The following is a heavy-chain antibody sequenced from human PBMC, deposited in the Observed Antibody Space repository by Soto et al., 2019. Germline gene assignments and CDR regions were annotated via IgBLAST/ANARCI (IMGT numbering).Heavy chain of an antibody. V-gene: IGHV3-21*01. Sequence: GGSLRLSCEASGFIFTTNSMNWVRQVPGKGLQWLSSISSSGTFKSYGDSVKGRFTISRDNAKNSLFLQMNNLSGEDTGLYYCARDPPHGGTSSWDADSWGPGTLVTASS. J-gene: IGHJ4*02. CDR3: ARDPPHGGTSSWDADS. CDR1: GFIFTTNS. D-gene: IGHD2-15*01. CDR2: ISSSGTFK.